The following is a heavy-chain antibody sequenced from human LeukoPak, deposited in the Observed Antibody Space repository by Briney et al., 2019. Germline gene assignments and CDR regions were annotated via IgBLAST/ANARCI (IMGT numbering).Heavy chain of an antibody. Sequence: PSETPSLTCAVYGGSFSGYYWSWIRQPSGKGLEWIGEINHSGSTNYNPSLKSRVTISVDTSKDQFSLKLSSVTAADTAVYYCARAWYYWGQGTLVTVSS. J-gene: IGHJ4*02. D-gene: IGHD2-15*01. CDR1: GGSFSGYY. CDR2: INHSGST. CDR3: ARAWYY. V-gene: IGHV4-34*01.